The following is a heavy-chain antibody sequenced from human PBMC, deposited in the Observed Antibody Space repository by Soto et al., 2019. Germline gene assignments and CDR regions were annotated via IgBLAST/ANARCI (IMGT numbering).Heavy chain of an antibody. J-gene: IGHJ5*02. V-gene: IGHV4-39*01. CDR2: THYSGSA. CDR1: GGSISSGPYH. CDR3: ARTANWLDP. Sequence: SETLSLTCTVSGGSISSGPYHWGWIRQPPGKGLEWIGNTHYSGSAYYNPSLKSRVTISVDTSKNQVSLKLSSVTAADTAVYYCARTANWLDPWGQGTLVTVSS.